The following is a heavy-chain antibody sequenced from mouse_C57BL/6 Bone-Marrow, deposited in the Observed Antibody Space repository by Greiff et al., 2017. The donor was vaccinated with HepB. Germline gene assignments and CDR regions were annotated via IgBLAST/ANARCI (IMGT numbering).Heavy chain of an antibody. CDR1: GFTFSSYG. Sequence: EVQRVESGGDLVKPGGSLKLSCAASGFTFSSYGMSWVRQTPDKRLEWVATISSGGSYTYYPDSVKGRFTISRDNAKNTLYLQMGSLKSEDTAMYYCARRSYDYEFAYWGQGTLVTVSA. D-gene: IGHD2-4*01. J-gene: IGHJ3*01. CDR3: ARRSYDYEFAY. V-gene: IGHV5-6*01. CDR2: ISSGGSYT.